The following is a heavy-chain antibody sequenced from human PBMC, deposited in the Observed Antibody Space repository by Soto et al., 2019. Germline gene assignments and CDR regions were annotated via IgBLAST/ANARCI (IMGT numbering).Heavy chain of an antibody. CDR1: GGSFSGYY. Sequence: QVQLQQWGAGLLKPSETLSLTCAVYGGSFSGYYWSWIRQPPGKGLEWIGEINHSGSTNYNPSLKSRVTIPVDTSKNQFSLKLSSVTAADTAVYYCASRYCSSTSCPNWFDPWGQGTLVTVSS. CDR3: ASRYCSSTSCPNWFDP. CDR2: INHSGST. V-gene: IGHV4-34*01. D-gene: IGHD2-2*01. J-gene: IGHJ5*02.